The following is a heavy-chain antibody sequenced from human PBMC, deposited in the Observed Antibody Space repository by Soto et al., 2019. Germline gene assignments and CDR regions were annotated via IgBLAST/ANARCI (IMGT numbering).Heavy chain of an antibody. V-gene: IGHV4-34*01. CDR3: ARGPGIAVAGTIFAARLSYYGMDV. CDR2: INHSGST. Sequence: SETLSLSCAVYGGSFSGYYWIWIRQPPGKGLEWIGEINHSGSTNYNPSLKSRVTISVDTSKNQFSLKLSSVTAADTAVYYCARGPGIAVAGTIFAARLSYYGMDVWGQGTTVTVSS. J-gene: IGHJ6*02. CDR1: GGSFSGYY. D-gene: IGHD6-19*01.